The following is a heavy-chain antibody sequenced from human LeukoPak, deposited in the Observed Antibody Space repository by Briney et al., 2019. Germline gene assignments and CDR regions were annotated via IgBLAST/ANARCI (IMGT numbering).Heavy chain of an antibody. CDR2: ISAYNGNT. CDR1: GYTFTSYG. J-gene: IGHJ2*01. D-gene: IGHD4-23*01. V-gene: IGHV1-18*01. CDR3: ARATGNSDHSPREPIHWYFDL. Sequence: ASVKVSCKASGYTFTSYGISWVRQAPGQGLEWMGWISAYNGNTNYAQKLQGRVTMTTDTSTSTAYMEPRSLRSDDTAVYFCARATGNSDHSPREPIHWYFDLWGRGTLVTVSS.